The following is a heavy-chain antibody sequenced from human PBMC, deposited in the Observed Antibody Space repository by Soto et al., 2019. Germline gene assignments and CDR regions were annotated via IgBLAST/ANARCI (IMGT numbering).Heavy chain of an antibody. CDR3: ARQRSSSWYLYNWFDP. Sequence: QVQLQQWGAGLLKPSETLSLTCAVYGGSFSGYYWSWIRQPPGKGLEWIGEINHSGSTNYNPSLKSRVTISVDTSKNQFSLKLSSVTAADTAVYYCARQRSSSWYLYNWFDPWGQGTLVTVSS. CDR2: INHSGST. J-gene: IGHJ5*02. CDR1: GGSFSGYY. D-gene: IGHD6-13*01. V-gene: IGHV4-34*01.